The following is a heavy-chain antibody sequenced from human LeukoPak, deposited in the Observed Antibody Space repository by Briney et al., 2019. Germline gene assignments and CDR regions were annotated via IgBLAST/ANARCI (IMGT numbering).Heavy chain of an antibody. Sequence: GGSLRLSCAASGFSFRTYGMSWVRQAPGKRLEWVSGISGSGDNTHNADFVKGRFTISRDNSKNTLYLQMNSLRVEDTALYYCARRRGRAHYYYMDVWGKGTTVTISS. J-gene: IGHJ6*03. D-gene: IGHD1-26*01. CDR3: ARRRGRAHYYYMDV. CDR2: ISGSGDNT. CDR1: GFSFRTYG. V-gene: IGHV3-23*01.